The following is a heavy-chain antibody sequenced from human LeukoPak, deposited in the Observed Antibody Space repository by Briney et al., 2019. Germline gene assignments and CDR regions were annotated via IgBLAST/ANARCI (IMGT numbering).Heavy chain of an antibody. Sequence: GGSLRLSCAASGFTFSSYAMHWVRQAPGKGLEWVAVISYDGSNKYYADSVKGRFTISRDNSKKTLYLQMNSMRAEDTAVYYCARVGPNHYYSYGMDVWGQGTTVTVSS. CDR2: ISYDGSNK. CDR3: ARVGPNHYYSYGMDV. J-gene: IGHJ6*02. V-gene: IGHV3-30-3*01. D-gene: IGHD3/OR15-3a*01. CDR1: GFTFSSYA.